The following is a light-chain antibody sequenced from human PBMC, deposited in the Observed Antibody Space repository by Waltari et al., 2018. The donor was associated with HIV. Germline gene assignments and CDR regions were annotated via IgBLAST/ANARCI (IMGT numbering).Light chain of an antibody. CDR2: WAF. CDR3: QQYYNTPLT. CDR1: QPILYSSKRKTD. V-gene: IGKV4-1*01. Sequence: DIVMTQSPDSLAVSLGERATINCKPSQPILYSSKRKTDLSWYQQRPRQPPKLLVYWAFTRQAGVPDRFSGSGSGTDFTLTISSLQAEDVAVYYCQQYYNTPLTFGQGTKVEIK. J-gene: IGKJ1*01.